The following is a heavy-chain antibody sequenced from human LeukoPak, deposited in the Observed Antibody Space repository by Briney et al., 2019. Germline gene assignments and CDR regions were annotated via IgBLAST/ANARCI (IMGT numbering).Heavy chain of an antibody. CDR1: GFTFSDYY. Sequence: GGSLRLSCAASGFTFSDYYMSWIRQAPGKGREWVSYISSSGSTIYYADSVKGRFTISRDNAKNSLYLQMNSLRAEDTAVYYCARERNYYDSSFDYWGQGTLVTVSS. V-gene: IGHV3-11*04. CDR3: ARERNYYDSSFDY. D-gene: IGHD3-22*01. CDR2: ISSSGSTI. J-gene: IGHJ4*02.